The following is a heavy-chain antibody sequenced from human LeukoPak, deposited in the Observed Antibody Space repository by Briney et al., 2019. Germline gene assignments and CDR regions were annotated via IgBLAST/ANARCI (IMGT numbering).Heavy chain of an antibody. V-gene: IGHV3-30-3*01. D-gene: IGHD2-15*01. CDR1: GFTFSSYA. CDR3: AKDSLGLLLGIRSYYFDY. J-gene: IGHJ4*02. CDR2: ISYDGSNK. Sequence: GGSLRLSCAASGFTFSSYAMHWVRQAPGKGLEWVAVISYDGSNKYYADSVKGRFTISRDNSKNTLYLQMNSLRAEDTAVYYCAKDSLGLLLGIRSYYFDYWGQGTLVTVSS.